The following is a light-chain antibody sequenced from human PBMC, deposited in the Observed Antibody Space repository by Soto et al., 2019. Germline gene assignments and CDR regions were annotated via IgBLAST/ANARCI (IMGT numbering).Light chain of an antibody. V-gene: IGKV3-20*01. CDR1: QSVPSTY. Sequence: PGETATLSCRASQSVPSTYFAWYQQKAGQPPRLLISGTSNRATGIPDRFSGSGSGTDFTLTISRLEPEDFAVYFCQQFGNSPWTFGQGTKVDIK. J-gene: IGKJ1*01. CDR2: GTS. CDR3: QQFGNSPWT.